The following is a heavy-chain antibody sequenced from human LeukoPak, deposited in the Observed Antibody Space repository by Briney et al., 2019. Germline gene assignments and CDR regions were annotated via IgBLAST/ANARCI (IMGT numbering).Heavy chain of an antibody. V-gene: IGHV4-4*07. CDR1: GASITSWY. D-gene: IGHD1-1*01. J-gene: IGHJ4*01. Sequence: KTSETLSLTCTVSGASITSWYWSWLRQPAGKRLEWIGRVLNTGTTNYNPSLKSRVTMSLDTSKSQISLSMKSVTAADTAVYYCATGSGDFDHWGHGTRVTISS. CDR3: ATGSGDFDH. CDR2: VLNTGTT.